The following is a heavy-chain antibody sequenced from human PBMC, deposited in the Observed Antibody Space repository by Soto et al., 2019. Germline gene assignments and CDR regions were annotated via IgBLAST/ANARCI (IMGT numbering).Heavy chain of an antibody. CDR2: ISPYNGDT. V-gene: IGHV1-18*01. Sequence: ASGKVSCKASGCTFTRYGISWVRQAPGQGLEWMGWISPYNGDTNYAQKLQGRVTMTTDTSTTTAYMELKSLRSDDTAVYYCARVRGLWLANDYWGQGTLVTAPQ. CDR1: GCTFTRYG. CDR3: ARVRGLWLANDY. D-gene: IGHD6-19*01. J-gene: IGHJ4*02.